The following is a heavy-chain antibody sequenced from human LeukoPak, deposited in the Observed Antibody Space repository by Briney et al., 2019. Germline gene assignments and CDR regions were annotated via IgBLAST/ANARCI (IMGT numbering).Heavy chain of an antibody. J-gene: IGHJ4*02. CDR3: VRMRVESSDWYFFDC. D-gene: IGHD6-19*01. CDR2: FDGDDDK. CDR1: GFSLSTRGMC. V-gene: IGHV2-70*11. Sequence: ESGPTLVNPTQTLALSCTFSGFSLSTRGMCVGSICHPPGKALGCLARFDGDDDKYYTTSLKTGLTISKHTSKNQLVLTMTNMDPHGTCAYYYVRMRVESSDWYFFDCWAEGTQVTVS.